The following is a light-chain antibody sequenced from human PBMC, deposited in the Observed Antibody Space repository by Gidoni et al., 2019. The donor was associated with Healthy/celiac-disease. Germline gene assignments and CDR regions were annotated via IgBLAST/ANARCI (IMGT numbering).Light chain of an antibody. Sequence: DIKMTQSPSSLSASVGDRVTITCQASQDISNYLNWYQQKPGKAPKLLIYDASNLETGVPSSFSGSGSGTDFTFTISSLQPEDIATYYCQQYDNLHTFXQXTKLEI. CDR3: QQYDNLHT. J-gene: IGKJ2*01. CDR1: QDISNY. CDR2: DAS. V-gene: IGKV1-33*01.